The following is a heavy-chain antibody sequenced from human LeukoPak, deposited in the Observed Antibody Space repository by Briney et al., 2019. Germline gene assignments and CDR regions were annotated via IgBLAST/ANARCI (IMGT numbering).Heavy chain of an antibody. CDR1: GFTFSSYG. D-gene: IGHD3-22*01. Sequence: GRSLRLSCAASGFTFSSYGMHWVRQAPAKGLEWVAVISYDGSNKYYADSVKGRFTISRDNSKNTLYLQMNSLRAEDTAVYYCAKGLRYYDSSGYWANDYWGQGTLVTVSS. CDR2: ISYDGSNK. V-gene: IGHV3-30*18. J-gene: IGHJ4*02. CDR3: AKGLRYYDSSGYWANDY.